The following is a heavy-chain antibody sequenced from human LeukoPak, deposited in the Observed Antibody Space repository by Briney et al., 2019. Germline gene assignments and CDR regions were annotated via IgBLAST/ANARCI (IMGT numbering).Heavy chain of an antibody. Sequence: KSSETLSLTCAVYGGSFSGYYWSWIRQPPGKGLEWIGEINHSGSTNYNPSLKSRVTISVDTSKNQFSLKLSPVTAADTAVYYCARAVYGSGSSPHGHWGQGTLVTVSS. CDR2: INHSGST. V-gene: IGHV4-34*01. CDR1: GGSFSGYY. CDR3: ARAVYGSGSSPHGH. D-gene: IGHD3-10*01. J-gene: IGHJ4*02.